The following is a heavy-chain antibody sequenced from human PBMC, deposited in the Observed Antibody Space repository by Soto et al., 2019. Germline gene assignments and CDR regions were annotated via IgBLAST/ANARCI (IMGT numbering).Heavy chain of an antibody. J-gene: IGHJ4*02. CDR3: ARDIGGLIAGATGGYFDY. V-gene: IGHV3-48*02. CDR1: GFTFSSYS. CDR2: ISSSSSTI. D-gene: IGHD1-26*01. Sequence: GGSLRLSCAASGFTFSSYSMNWVRQAPGKGLEWVSYISSSSSTIYYADSVKGRFTISRDNAKNSLYLQMNSLRDEDTAVYYCARDIGGLIAGATGGYFDYWGQGTLVTVSS.